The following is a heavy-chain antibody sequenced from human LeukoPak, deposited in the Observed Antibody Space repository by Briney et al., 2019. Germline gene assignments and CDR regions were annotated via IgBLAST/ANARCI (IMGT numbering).Heavy chain of an antibody. Sequence: GSLRLSCTASGFTFSSYTMSWVRQAPGKGLKWVSTITTGGPNTYYADSVKGRFTVSRDDSKNTLYLQMNSLRAEDTAVYYCAKDGGLWVSAHWGDSWGRGTLVTVSS. V-gene: IGHV3-23*01. CDR3: AKDGGLWVSAHWGDS. CDR2: ITTGGPNT. J-gene: IGHJ4*02. CDR1: GFTFSSYT. D-gene: IGHD7-27*01.